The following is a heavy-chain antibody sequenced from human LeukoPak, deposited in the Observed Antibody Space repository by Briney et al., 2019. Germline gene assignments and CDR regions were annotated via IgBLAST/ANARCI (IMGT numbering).Heavy chain of an antibody. CDR3: ARGVRFHVGSGNWFDL. Sequence: XETLSLTCAVSGGTFRGYFWSWIRQPPGKGLASIGEIDHSGSTNYNPSLESRVTVSVDTSKNLVSLNLKSVTAADTAVYYCARGVRFHVGSGNWFDLWGQGTLITASS. CDR2: IDHSGST. D-gene: IGHD3-10*01. CDR1: GGTFRGYF. V-gene: IGHV4-34*01. J-gene: IGHJ5*02.